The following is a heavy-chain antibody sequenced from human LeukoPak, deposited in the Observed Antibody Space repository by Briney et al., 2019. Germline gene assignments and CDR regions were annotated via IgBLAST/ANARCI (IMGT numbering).Heavy chain of an antibody. J-gene: IGHJ3*02. CDR1: GFTFSSYS. V-gene: IGHV3-48*01. CDR2: ISSSSSTI. Sequence: GGTLRLSCAASGFTFSSYSMNWVRQAPGKGLEWVSYISSSSSTIYYADSVKGRFTISRDNAKNSLYLQMNSLRAEDTAVYYCARDLGPHSSSPNSGAFDIWGQGTMVTVSS. CDR3: ARDLGPHSSSPNSGAFDI. D-gene: IGHD6-6*01.